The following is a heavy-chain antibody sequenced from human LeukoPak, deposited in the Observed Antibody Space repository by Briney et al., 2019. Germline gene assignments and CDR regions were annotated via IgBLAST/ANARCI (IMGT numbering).Heavy chain of an antibody. Sequence: GGSLRLSCVASGFTFSSYSMNWVRQAPGKGLEWVSYISSSSSTIYYADSVKGRFTISRDNAKNSLYLQMNSLRAEDTAVYYCARDRGDYDAFDIWGQGTMVTVSS. CDR1: GFTFSSYS. CDR3: ARDRGDYDAFDI. CDR2: ISSSSSTI. V-gene: IGHV3-48*01. J-gene: IGHJ3*02. D-gene: IGHD4-17*01.